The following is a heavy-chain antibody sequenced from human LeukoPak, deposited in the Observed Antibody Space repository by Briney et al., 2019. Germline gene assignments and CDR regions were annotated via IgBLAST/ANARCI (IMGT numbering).Heavy chain of an antibody. V-gene: IGHV4-59*11. CDR1: GFTFSDHY. D-gene: IGHD6-6*01. CDR3: ARNIAARPYYYYYMDV. CDR2: IYYSGST. Sequence: PGGSLRLSCAASGFTFSDHYMSWIRQPPGKGLEWIGYIYYSGSTNYNPSLKSRVTISVDTSKNQFSLKLSSVTAADTAVYYCARNIAARPYYYYYMDVWGKGATVTVSS. J-gene: IGHJ6*03.